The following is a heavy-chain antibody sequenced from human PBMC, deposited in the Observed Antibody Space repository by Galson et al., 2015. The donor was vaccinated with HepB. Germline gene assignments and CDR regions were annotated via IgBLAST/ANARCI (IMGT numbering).Heavy chain of an antibody. D-gene: IGHD1-26*01. V-gene: IGHV3-64D*06. CDR3: VKLELTNIVGATEFDY. Sequence: SLRLSCAASGFTFSSYAMHWVRQAPGKGLEYVSAISSNGGSTYYADSVKGRFTISRDNSKNTLYLQMSSLRAEDTAVYYCVKLELTNIVGATEFDYWGQGTLVTVSS. CDR1: GFTFSSYA. CDR2: ISSNGGST. J-gene: IGHJ4*02.